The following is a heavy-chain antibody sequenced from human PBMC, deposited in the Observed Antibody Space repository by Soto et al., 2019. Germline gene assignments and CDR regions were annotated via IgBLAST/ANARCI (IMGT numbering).Heavy chain of an antibody. Sequence: PGGSLRLSCAASGFTFSSYEMNWVRQAPGKGLEWVSYISSSGSTIYYADSVKGRFTISRDNSKNTLYLQMNSLRAEDTAVYYCAREDPNWNYPYYGMDVWGQGTTVTVSS. CDR1: GFTFSSYE. CDR2: ISSSGSTI. CDR3: AREDPNWNYPYYGMDV. J-gene: IGHJ6*02. V-gene: IGHV3-48*03. D-gene: IGHD1-20*01.